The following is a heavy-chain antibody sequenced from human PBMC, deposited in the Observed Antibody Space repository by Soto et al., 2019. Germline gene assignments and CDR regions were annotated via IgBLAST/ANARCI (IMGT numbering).Heavy chain of an antibody. J-gene: IGHJ3*02. CDR3: SRHSLWFGELLISHI. Sequence: EVQLVESGGGLVQPGGSLKLSCAASGFTFSGSAMHWVRQASGKGLEWVGRIRSKANSYATAYAASVKGRFTISRDDSKNTAYLQMNSLKTEDTAMYFCSRHSLWFGELLISHIWGQGKMVTVSS. D-gene: IGHD3-10*01. CDR2: IRSKANSYAT. V-gene: IGHV3-73*02. CDR1: GFTFSGSA.